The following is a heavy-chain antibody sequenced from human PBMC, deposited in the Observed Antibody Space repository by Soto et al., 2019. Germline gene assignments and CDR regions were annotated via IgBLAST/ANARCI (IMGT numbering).Heavy chain of an antibody. J-gene: IGHJ4*02. Sequence: QITLKESGPTLVKPTQTLTLTCTFSGFSLSTNGVGVGWIRQPPRKALEWLALIYWDDDKRYSPFLKNRLTITKDTSKNQVVRTMTNMDPVDTATYYCAHRRMITGEFDYWGQGTLVTVSS. CDR3: AHRRMITGEFDY. D-gene: IGHD3-16*01. V-gene: IGHV2-5*02. CDR1: GFSLSTNGVG. CDR2: IYWDDDK.